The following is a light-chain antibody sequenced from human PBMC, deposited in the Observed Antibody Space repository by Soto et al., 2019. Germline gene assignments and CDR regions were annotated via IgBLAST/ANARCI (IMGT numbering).Light chain of an antibody. Sequence: QAVVTQEPSFSVSPGRTVTLTCGLSSGSVSTSYYPNWYQQTPGQAPRTLIYSTNTRSSGVPDRFSGSILGNKAALTITGAQADDESDYDCVLYGFGGGTKLTVL. CDR3: VLYG. J-gene: IGLJ2*01. V-gene: IGLV8-61*01. CDR1: SGSVSTSYY. CDR2: STN.